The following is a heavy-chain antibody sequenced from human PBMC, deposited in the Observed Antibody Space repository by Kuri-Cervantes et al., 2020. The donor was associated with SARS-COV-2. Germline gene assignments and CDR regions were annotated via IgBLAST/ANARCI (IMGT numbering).Heavy chain of an antibody. V-gene: IGHV4-61*05. CDR2: FSYSGST. J-gene: IGHJ4*02. CDR1: GGSISSSSYY. CDR3: ARGERLGGDY. Sequence: ESLKISCTVSGGSISSSSYYWGWIRQPPGKGLEWIGYFSYSGSTNYNPSLKSRVTISADTSKNQFSLKLSSVTAADTAVYYCARGERLGGDYWGQGTLVTVSS. D-gene: IGHD3-16*01.